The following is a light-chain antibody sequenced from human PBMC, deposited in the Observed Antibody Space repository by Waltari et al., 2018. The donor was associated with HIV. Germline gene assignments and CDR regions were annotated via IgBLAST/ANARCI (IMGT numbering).Light chain of an antibody. J-gene: IGKJ2*01. CDR3: QQYYNIPRT. CDR2: DAS. V-gene: IGKV1-NL1*01. Sequence: IQMTQSPSSRSASVGKRVTTTCRASQVISNSLAWNQQKPGKAPKLLVYDASRLESGVPSRISGSGGGTDFTLTITTLQPEDFATYFCQQYYNIPRTFGQGTEVEV. CDR1: QVISNS.